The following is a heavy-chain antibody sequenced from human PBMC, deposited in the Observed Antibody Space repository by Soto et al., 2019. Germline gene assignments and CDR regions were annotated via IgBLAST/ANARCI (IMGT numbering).Heavy chain of an antibody. J-gene: IGHJ6*02. CDR2: INPNSGGT. Sequence: QVQLVQSGAEVKKPGASVKVSCKASGYTFTGYYMHWVRQAPGQGLEWMGWINPNSGGTNYAQKFQGRVTMTRDTSISTAYMELSRLRSDDTAAYYCARDLRYSSGWWGRVYYGMDVWGQGTTVTVSS. D-gene: IGHD6-19*01. CDR3: ARDLRYSSGWWGRVYYGMDV. V-gene: IGHV1-2*02. CDR1: GYTFTGYY.